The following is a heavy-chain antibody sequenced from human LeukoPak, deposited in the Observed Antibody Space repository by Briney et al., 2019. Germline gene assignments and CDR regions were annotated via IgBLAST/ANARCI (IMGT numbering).Heavy chain of an antibody. CDR2: IYYSWST. D-gene: IGHD6-13*01. V-gene: IGHV4-59*01. Sequence: SETLSLTCTVSGGSISSYYWSWIRQPPGKGLELIGYIYYSWSTNYNPSLKSRVTISVDTSKNQFSLKLSSVTAADTAVYYCARGQQHCDYWGQGTLVTVSS. CDR1: GGSISSYY. J-gene: IGHJ4*02. CDR3: ARGQQHCDY.